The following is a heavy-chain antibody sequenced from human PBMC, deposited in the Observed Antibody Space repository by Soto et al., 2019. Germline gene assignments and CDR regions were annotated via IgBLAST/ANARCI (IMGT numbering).Heavy chain of an antibody. J-gene: IGHJ6*02. D-gene: IGHD6-13*01. CDR3: ARTYSSSYGMDV. CDR2: ISAYNGNT. Sequence: ASVKVSCKASGYTFTSYGISWVRQAPGQGLEWMGWISAYNGNTNYAQKLQGRVTMTTDTSTGTAHMELRSLRSDDTAVYYCARTYSSSYGMDVWGQGTTVTVSS. V-gene: IGHV1-18*01. CDR1: GYTFTSYG.